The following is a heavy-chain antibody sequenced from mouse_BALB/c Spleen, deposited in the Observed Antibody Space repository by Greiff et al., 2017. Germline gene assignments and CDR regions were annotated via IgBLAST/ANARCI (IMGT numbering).Heavy chain of an antibody. V-gene: IGHV5-4*02. J-gene: IGHJ4*01. CDR1: GFTFSDYY. CDR2: ISDGGSYT. CDR3: ARDFYYRYDSYAMDY. Sequence: EVKLMESGGGLVKPGGSLKLSCAASGFTFSDYYMYWVRQTPEKRLEWVATISDGGSYTYYPDSVKGRFTISRDNAKNNLYLQMSSLKSEDTAMYYCARDFYYRYDSYAMDYWGQGTSVTVSS. D-gene: IGHD2-14*01.